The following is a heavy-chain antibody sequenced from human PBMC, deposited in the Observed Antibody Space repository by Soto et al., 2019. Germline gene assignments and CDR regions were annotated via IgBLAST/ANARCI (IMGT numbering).Heavy chain of an antibody. CDR1: GGSISSGGYS. V-gene: IGHV4-30-2*01. CDR3: ARGGYYGSGPPFAP. CDR2: IYHSGST. D-gene: IGHD3-10*01. Sequence: QLQLQESGSGLVKPSQTLSLTCAVSGGSISSGGYSWSWIRQPPGKGLEWIGYIYHSGSTYYNPSLKRRVTISVDRSKNQFSLKLSSVTAADTAVYYCARGGYYGSGPPFAPWGQGTLVTVSS. J-gene: IGHJ5*02.